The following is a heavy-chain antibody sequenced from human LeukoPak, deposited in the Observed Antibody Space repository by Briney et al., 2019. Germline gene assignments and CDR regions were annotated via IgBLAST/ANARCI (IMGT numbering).Heavy chain of an antibody. CDR2: INPNSGGT. J-gene: IGHJ4*02. D-gene: IGHD3-10*01. CDR3: ARATYYGSGSLYYYFDY. Sequence: ASVKVSCKASGYTFTGYYMHWVRQAPGQGLGWMGRINPNSGGTNYAQKFQGRVTMTRDTSISTAYMELSRLRSDDTAVYYCARATYYGSGSLYYYFDYWGQGTLVTVSS. CDR1: GYTFTGYY. V-gene: IGHV1-2*06.